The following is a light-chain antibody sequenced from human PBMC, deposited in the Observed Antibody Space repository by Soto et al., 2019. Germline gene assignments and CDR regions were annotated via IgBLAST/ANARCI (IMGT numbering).Light chain of an antibody. CDR2: GAS. J-gene: IGKJ1*01. CDR3: QQYHNWPRT. V-gene: IGKV3-15*01. Sequence: EIVMTQSPATLSVFPGERATLSCRASQSVNGNLAWYQQRRGQAPRLLIYGASTRATGIPARFSGSGSGTEFALTSSRLQSEDFAIYYCQQYHNWPRTFGQGTKVEIK. CDR1: QSVNGN.